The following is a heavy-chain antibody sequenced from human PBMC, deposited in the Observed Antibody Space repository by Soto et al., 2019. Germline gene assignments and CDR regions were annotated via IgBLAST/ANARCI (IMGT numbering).Heavy chain of an antibody. V-gene: IGHV4-38-2*02. CDR1: GDSITSIYH. J-gene: IGHJ4*02. D-gene: IGHD6-19*01. CDR3: ARDYRSGYDN. Sequence: PSETLSLTCAVSGDSITSIYHWAWIRQPPGRGLEWVASIYHSGTTYYNPSLKSRVTISVDTSKNQFSLKVSSVTATDTAVYYCARDYRSGYDNWGQGILVTVSS. CDR2: IYHSGTT.